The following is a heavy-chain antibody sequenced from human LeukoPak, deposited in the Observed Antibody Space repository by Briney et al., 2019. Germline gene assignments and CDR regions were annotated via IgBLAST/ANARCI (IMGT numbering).Heavy chain of an antibody. D-gene: IGHD3-10*01. Sequence: GGSLRLSCAAFGFTFSSYAMHWVRQAPGEGLEWVVVISYDGSNKYYADSVKGRFTISRDNSKNTLYLQMNSLRAEDTAVYYCAKKEGSGSYRPFDYWGQGTLVTVSS. V-gene: IGHV3-30-3*02. CDR1: GFTFSSYA. J-gene: IGHJ4*02. CDR3: AKKEGSGSYRPFDY. CDR2: ISYDGSNK.